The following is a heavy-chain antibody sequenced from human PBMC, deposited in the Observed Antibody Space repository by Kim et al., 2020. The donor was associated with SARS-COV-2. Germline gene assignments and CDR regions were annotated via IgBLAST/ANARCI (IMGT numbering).Heavy chain of an antibody. CDR3: AGDRGYLGYYGMDV. D-gene: IGHD5-12*01. V-gene: IGHV4-59*01. Sequence: NPPLHSRVTIAVATSKNQFSLKLGSVTAADTAVYYCAGDRGYLGYYGMDVWGQGTTVTVSS. J-gene: IGHJ6*02.